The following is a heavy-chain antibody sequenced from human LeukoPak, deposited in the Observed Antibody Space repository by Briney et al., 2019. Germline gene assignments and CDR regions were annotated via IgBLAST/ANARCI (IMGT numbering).Heavy chain of an antibody. J-gene: IGHJ4*02. Sequence: GGSLRLSCAASGFTLGNYAMGWVRQAPGKGLEWVSTTGASGGNTYYADSVKGRFTISRDNSKNTLYLQMNSLRADDRAVYFCARIRGSGWYGDYWGQGTLVTVSS. CDR3: ARIRGSGWYGDY. CDR2: TGASGGNT. D-gene: IGHD6-19*01. CDR1: GFTLGNYA. V-gene: IGHV3-23*01.